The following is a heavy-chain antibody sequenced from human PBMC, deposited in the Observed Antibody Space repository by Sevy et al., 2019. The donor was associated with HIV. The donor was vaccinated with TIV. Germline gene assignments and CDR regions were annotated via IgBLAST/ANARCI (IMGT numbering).Heavy chain of an antibody. J-gene: IGHJ4*02. Sequence: GGSLRLSCAASGFTFSDYYMTWIRQAPGKGLEGVSYISSGSTSINYADSVKGRLTISRDNAKNSLYLQMNSLRAEDTAVYYCAKDSRVYSSSHFDYWGQGTLVTVSS. V-gene: IGHV3-11*06. CDR3: AKDSRVYSSSHFDY. CDR2: ISSGSTSI. CDR1: GFTFSDYY. D-gene: IGHD6-13*01.